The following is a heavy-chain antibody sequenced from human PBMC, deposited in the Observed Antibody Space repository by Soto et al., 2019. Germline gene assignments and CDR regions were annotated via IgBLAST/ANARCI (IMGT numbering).Heavy chain of an antibody. V-gene: IGHV3-13*04. Sequence: GGSLRLSCEASGFPFSKFDMHWVRQPTGKGLEWVSTIGISGDTYYAVSVKGRFTISRDNAKNSLSLQMNSLRAGETALYFCARGQEVGDHFFDSWGQGTQVTVSS. CDR2: IGISGDT. J-gene: IGHJ4*02. D-gene: IGHD2-21*01. CDR1: GFPFSKFD. CDR3: ARGQEVGDHFFDS.